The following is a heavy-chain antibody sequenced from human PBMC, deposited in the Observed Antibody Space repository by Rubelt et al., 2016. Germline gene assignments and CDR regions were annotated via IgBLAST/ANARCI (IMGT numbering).Heavy chain of an antibody. Sequence: VQLVESGGGLVQPGGSLRLSCAASGFTFSTFAMSWIRQPPGTGLEWIGEINHSGSTNYNPSLKSRRTISVDTSKKQLALELSSVTAADTAVYYCARGRLGYGMDVWGQGTTVTVSS. CDR1: GFTFSTFA. CDR2: INHSGST. CDR3: ARGRLGYGMDV. V-gene: IGHV4-34*01. D-gene: IGHD3-16*01. J-gene: IGHJ6*02.